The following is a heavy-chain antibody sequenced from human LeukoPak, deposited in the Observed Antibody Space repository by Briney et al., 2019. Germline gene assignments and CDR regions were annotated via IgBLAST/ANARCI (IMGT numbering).Heavy chain of an antibody. CDR2: IYPGDSDT. J-gene: IGHJ4*02. D-gene: IGHD3-22*01. CDR3: ARPTSYHYDSSGYYPPYYFDY. Sequence: GESLKISCQGSGYRFDNYWIGWVRQMARRGLEWMGIIYPGDSDTRYSPSFQGHVTISADKSISTAYLQWYSLEAADTAIYYCARPTSYHYDSSGYYPPYYFDYWGPGTLVTVSS. V-gene: IGHV5-51*01. CDR1: GYRFDNYW.